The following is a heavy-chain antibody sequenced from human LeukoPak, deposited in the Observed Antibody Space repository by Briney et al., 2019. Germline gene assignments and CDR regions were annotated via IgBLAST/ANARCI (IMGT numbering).Heavy chain of an antibody. CDR2: IRYDGSNK. V-gene: IGHV3-30*02. J-gene: IGHJ4*02. CDR1: GFTFSSYG. Sequence: PGGSLRLSCAASGFTFSSYGMHWVRQAPGKGLEWVAFIRYDGSNKYYADSVKGRFTISRDNSKNTLYLQMNSLRAEDTAVYYCAKKWPRWLQLFHYFDYWGQGTLVTVSS. CDR3: AKKWPRWLQLFHYFDY. D-gene: IGHD5-24*01.